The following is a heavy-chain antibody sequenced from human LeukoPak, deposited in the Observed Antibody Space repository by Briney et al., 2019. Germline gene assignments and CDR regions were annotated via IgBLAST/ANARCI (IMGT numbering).Heavy chain of an antibody. CDR3: AKGYCSSASCFYFLGFDP. J-gene: IGHJ5*02. CDR2: ISGSGGST. CDR1: GFTFSSYA. V-gene: IGHV3-23*01. D-gene: IGHD2-2*01. Sequence: GGSLRLSCAASGFTFSSYAMSWVRQAPGKGLEWVSAISGSGGSTYYADSVKGRFTISRDNSKNTLYLQMNSLGAEDTAVYYCAKGYCSSASCFYFLGFDPWGQGTLVTVSS.